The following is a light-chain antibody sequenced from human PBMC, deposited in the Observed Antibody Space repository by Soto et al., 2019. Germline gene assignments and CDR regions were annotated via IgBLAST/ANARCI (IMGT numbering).Light chain of an antibody. Sequence: QSALTQPASVSGYPGQSITISCTGTSSDVGGYNDVSWYQQHPGKAPKLMIYEVSNRPSGVSNRFSGSKSGNTASLTISGLQAEDEADYYCSSYTSSSTRVFGGGTKLTVL. CDR1: SSDVGGYND. J-gene: IGLJ3*02. V-gene: IGLV2-14*01. CDR3: SSYTSSSTRV. CDR2: EVS.